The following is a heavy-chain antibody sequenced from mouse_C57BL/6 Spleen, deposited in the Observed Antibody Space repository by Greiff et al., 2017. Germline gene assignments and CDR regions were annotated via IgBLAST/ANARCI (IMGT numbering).Heavy chain of an antibody. J-gene: IGHJ1*03. CDR2: ISDGGSYT. V-gene: IGHV5-4*01. CDR1: GFTFSSYA. Sequence: EVKLVESGGGLVKPGGSLKLSCAASGFTFSSYAMSWVRQTPEKRLEWVATISDGGSYTYYPDNVKGRFTISRDNAKHNLYLQMSHLKSEDTAMYYCARDRGSSPSYWYFDVWGTGTTVTVSS. D-gene: IGHD1-1*01. CDR3: ARDRGSSPSYWYFDV.